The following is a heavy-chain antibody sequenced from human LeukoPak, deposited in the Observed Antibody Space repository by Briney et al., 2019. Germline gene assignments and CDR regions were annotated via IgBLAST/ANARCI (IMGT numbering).Heavy chain of an antibody. CDR2: ISYDGSNK. V-gene: IGHV3-30*18. Sequence: PGRSLRLSCAASGFTFSSYGMHWVRQAPGKGLEWVAVISYDGSNKYYADSVKGRFTISRDNSKNTLYLQMNSLRAEDTAVCYCAKDRARWELDYWGQGTLVTVSS. CDR3: AKDRARWELDY. J-gene: IGHJ4*02. D-gene: IGHD1-26*01. CDR1: GFTFSSYG.